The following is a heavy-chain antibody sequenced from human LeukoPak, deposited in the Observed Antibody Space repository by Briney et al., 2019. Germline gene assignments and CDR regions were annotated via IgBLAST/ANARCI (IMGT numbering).Heavy chain of an antibody. CDR3: ARERGGFCSGTSCCKAFDI. CDR1: GFTFSSYW. CDR2: IKQDGSEK. D-gene: IGHD2-2*01. Sequence: GGSLRLSCAASGFTFSSYWMTWVRQAPGKGLEWVANIKQDGSEKYYVDSVKGRFTISRDSANNSLYLRLNSLRAEDTAVYYCARERGGFCSGTSCCKAFDIWGQGTMVTVSS. J-gene: IGHJ3*02. V-gene: IGHV3-7*01.